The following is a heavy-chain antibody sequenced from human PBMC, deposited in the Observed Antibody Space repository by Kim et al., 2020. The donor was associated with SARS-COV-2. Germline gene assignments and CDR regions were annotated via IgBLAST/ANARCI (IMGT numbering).Heavy chain of an antibody. Sequence: GGSLRLSCAASGFTFSNAWMSWVRQAPGKGLEWVGRIKSKTDGGTTDYAAPVKGRFTISRDDSKNTLYLQMNSLKTEDTAVYYCTTLAVAGKTDFDYWGQGALVTVSS. CDR1: GFTFSNAW. V-gene: IGHV3-15*01. CDR2: IKSKTDGGTT. D-gene: IGHD6-19*01. CDR3: TTLAVAGKTDFDY. J-gene: IGHJ4*02.